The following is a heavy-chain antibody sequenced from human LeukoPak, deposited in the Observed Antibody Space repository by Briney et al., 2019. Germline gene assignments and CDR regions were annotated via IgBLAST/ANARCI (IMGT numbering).Heavy chain of an antibody. V-gene: IGHV3-66*01. CDR2: IYSGGST. J-gene: IGHJ6*02. CDR1: GFTFSSYA. Sequence: GGSLRLSCAASGFTFSSYAMSWVRQAPGKGLEWVSVIYSGGSTYYADSVKGRFTISRDNSKNTLYLQMNSLRAEDTAVYYCARDRLLPYYYYYGMDVWGQGTTVTVSS. D-gene: IGHD2-21*02. CDR3: ARDRLLPYYYYYGMDV.